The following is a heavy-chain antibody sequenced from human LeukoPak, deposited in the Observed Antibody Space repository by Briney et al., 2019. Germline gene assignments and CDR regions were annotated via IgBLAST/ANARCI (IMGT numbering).Heavy chain of an antibody. CDR1: GFTFSSYA. J-gene: IGHJ4*02. D-gene: IGHD4-17*01. CDR2: ISGSGDTT. CDR3: AKDLTVPTIHFDY. V-gene: IGHV3-23*01. Sequence: GGSLRLSCAASGFTFSSYAMSWVRQAPGKGLEWVSAISGSGDTTYYADSVKGRFTMTRDNSKNTLYLQMNSLRAEDTAVYYCAKDLTVPTIHFDYWGQGTLVTVSS.